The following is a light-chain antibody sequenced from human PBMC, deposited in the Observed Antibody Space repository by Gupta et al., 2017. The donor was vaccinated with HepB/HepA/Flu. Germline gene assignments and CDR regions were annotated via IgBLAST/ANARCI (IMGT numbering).Light chain of an antibody. CDR2: DDD. CDR3: QVWDDISDQVV. V-gene: IGLV3-21*03. CDR1: NIGSKS. J-gene: IGLJ2*01. Sequence: SYVLTQPPSVSVAPGKTATITCGGNNIGSKSVHWYQLKPGRAPAPVVYDDDDLPSGIPERISGSNSGTTASLTISRVEAGDEADYYCQVWDDISDQVVFGGGTKLTV.